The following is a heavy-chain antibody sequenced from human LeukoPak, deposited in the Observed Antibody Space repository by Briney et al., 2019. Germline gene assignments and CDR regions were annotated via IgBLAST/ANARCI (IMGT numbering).Heavy chain of an antibody. J-gene: IGHJ4*02. Sequence: PGGSLRLSCAASGFSFSSDAMSWVRQAPGKGLEWVSAISGSGGYTYYADSVKGRFTISRDNSKNTLYLQMNSLRAEDRAVYYCAKSPPVSTVTTYYFDYRGQGTLVTVSS. D-gene: IGHD4-17*01. CDR3: AKSPPVSTVTTYYFDY. V-gene: IGHV3-23*01. CDR2: ISGSGGYT. CDR1: GFSFSSDA.